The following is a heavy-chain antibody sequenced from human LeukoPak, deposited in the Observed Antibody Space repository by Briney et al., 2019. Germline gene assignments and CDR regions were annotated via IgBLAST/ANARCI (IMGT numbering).Heavy chain of an antibody. V-gene: IGHV1-46*01. CDR1: GYTFTGYY. J-gene: IGHJ4*02. CDR2: INPSGGST. CDR3: ARDIHPGFIVVSPGY. Sequence: ASVKVSCKASGYTFTGYYMHWVRQAPGQGLEWMGIINPSGGSTSYAQKFQGRVTMTRDTSTSTVYMELSSLRSEDTAVYYCARDIHPGFIVVSPGYWGQGTLVTVPS. D-gene: IGHD3-16*02.